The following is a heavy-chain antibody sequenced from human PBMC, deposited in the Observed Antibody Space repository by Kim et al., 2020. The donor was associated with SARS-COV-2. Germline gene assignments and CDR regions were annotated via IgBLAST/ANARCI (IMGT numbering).Heavy chain of an antibody. J-gene: IGHJ5*02. CDR1: GYTFTIYY. Sequence: ASVKVSCKASGYTFTIYYLHWVRQAPGQGLEWMGVINPNVGRTTYAQKFQGRVTMTRETSTSTVFLELSSLTSEDTAVYFCARDPYSNGGKSTWFDPWGQGTLVTVSS. D-gene: IGHD6-19*01. CDR2: INPNVGRT. CDR3: ARDPYSNGGKSTWFDP. V-gene: IGHV1-46*01.